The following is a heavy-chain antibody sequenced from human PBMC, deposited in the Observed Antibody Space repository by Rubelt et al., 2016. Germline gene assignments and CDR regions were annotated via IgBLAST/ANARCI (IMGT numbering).Heavy chain of an antibody. CDR2: IYYSGTT. Sequence: QLQMQESGPGLVKPSETLSLICPVSGGSISSSYWSWIRQPPGTGLEWIGYIYYSGTTNYNPSFRSRVPISVDTSKNQFSLKWSSVTAADTAVYYCAKHSYWYFDLWGRGTLVTVSS. V-gene: IGHV4-59*08. CDR1: GGSISSSY. CDR3: AKHSYWYFDL. J-gene: IGHJ2*01.